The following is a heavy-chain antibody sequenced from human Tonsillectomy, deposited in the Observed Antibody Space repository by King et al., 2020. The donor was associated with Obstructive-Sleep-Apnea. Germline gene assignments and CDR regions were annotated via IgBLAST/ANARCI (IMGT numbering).Heavy chain of an antibody. D-gene: IGHD2-21*02. Sequence: VQLVESGGGLVQPGGSLRLSCAASGFTFSSYAMSWVRQAPGEGLEGVSAISGSGGNTYYADSVKGRFTISRDNSRNTLYLQMNSLRAEDTAVYYCAKDRYGDYYFDYWGQGTLVTVSS. V-gene: IGHV3-23*04. CDR2: ISGSGGNT. CDR3: AKDRYGDYYFDY. J-gene: IGHJ4*02. CDR1: GFTFSSYA.